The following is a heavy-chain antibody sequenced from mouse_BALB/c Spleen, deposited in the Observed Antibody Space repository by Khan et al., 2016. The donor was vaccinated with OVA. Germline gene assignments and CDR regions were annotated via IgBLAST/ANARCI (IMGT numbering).Heavy chain of an antibody. CDR3: ARQPYYHYDIMDY. Sequence: QVQLKESGPGLAAPSQSLSITCTISGFSLTTYGVHWVRQPPGKGLEWLVVIWSDGTTNYNSALKSRLTITKDNSQRQVFLKMNSLQTDDTAIDFCARQPYYHYDIMDYWGQGTSVTVSS. J-gene: IGHJ4*01. CDR1: GFSLTTYG. D-gene: IGHD2-10*01. V-gene: IGHV2-6-1*01. CDR2: IWSDGTT.